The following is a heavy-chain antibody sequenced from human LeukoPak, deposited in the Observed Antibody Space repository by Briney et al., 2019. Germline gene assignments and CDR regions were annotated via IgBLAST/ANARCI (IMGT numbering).Heavy chain of an antibody. D-gene: IGHD6-19*01. Sequence: RVSGPTLVKPTQTLTLTCTFSGFSLSTTGMCVSWIRQPPGKALEWLGLIDWDDDKYYSRSLKTRPTISKDTSKNQVVLTMTNMDPVDTATYYCVAGSMYFDYWGQGTLVTVSS. V-gene: IGHV2-70*01. CDR1: GFSLSTTGMC. CDR3: VAGSMYFDY. J-gene: IGHJ4*02. CDR2: IDWDDDK.